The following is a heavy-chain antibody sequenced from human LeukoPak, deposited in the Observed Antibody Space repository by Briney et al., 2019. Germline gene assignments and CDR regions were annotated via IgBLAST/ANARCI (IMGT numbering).Heavy chain of an antibody. CDR3: ARGLGQLGAY. Sequence: GRSLRLSCAASGFTFSSYAMHWVRQAPGKGLEWVAVISYDGSNKYYADSVKGRFTISRDNSKNTLYLQMNSLRAEDTAVYYCARGLGQLGAYWGQGTLVTVSS. J-gene: IGHJ4*02. CDR2: ISYDGSNK. CDR1: GFTFSSYA. V-gene: IGHV3-30-3*01. D-gene: IGHD6-6*01.